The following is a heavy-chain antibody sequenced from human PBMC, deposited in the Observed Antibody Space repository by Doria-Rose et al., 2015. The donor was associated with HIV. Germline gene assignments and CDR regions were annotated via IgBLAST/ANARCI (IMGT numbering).Heavy chain of an antibody. V-gene: IGHV2-26*01. CDR1: GVSLSSPGMG. J-gene: IGHJ4*02. CDR2: IFSDDER. Sequence: SGPVLVKPTETLTLTCTVSGVSLSSPGMGVSWIRQPPGKALEWLANIFSDDERSYKTSLKGRLTTSRGTSKSQLVRTMTDMDPVDTATYYCARIKSSRWYHKYYFDFWGQGTLVIVSA. CDR3: ARIKSSRWYHKYYFDF. D-gene: IGHD6-13*01.